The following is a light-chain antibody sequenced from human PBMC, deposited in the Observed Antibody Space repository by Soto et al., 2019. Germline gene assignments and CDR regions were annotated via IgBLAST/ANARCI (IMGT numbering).Light chain of an antibody. J-gene: IGKJ2*01. CDR1: QDIGQY. Sequence: IRMTQSPSSFSASIGDRVSITCRATQDIGQYLAWYQQKSGRAPKLLIFGASTLQSGVPSRFSGSGSGTDFTLTISSLQPEDFATYYCLHDYNYPYTFGQGTKVDIK. CDR3: LHDYNYPYT. V-gene: IGKV1-6*01. CDR2: GAS.